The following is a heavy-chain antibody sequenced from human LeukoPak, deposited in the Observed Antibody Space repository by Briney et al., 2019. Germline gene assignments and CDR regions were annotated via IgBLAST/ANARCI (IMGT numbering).Heavy chain of an antibody. J-gene: IGHJ4*02. V-gene: IGHV1-18*01. Sequence: ASVKVSCKASGYSFTSYGISWVRQAPGQGLEWMGWISAYNGNTNYAQKVQGGVTMTTDTSTSTAYMELRSLRSDDTAVYYCASISYGDYSFDYWGQGTLVTVSS. CDR1: GYSFTSYG. CDR2: ISAYNGNT. D-gene: IGHD4-17*01. CDR3: ASISYGDYSFDY.